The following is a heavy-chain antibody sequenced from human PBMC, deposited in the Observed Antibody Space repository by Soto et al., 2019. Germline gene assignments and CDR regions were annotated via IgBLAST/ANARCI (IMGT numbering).Heavy chain of an antibody. CDR3: ARRGPGTYFDY. J-gene: IGHJ4*02. CDR1: GFTFRSYA. Sequence: EVQLLDSGGGLVQPGGSLRLSCAASGFTFRSYAMKWVRQAPGKGLEWVSVISGSGDSTYYADSVKGRFTISRDNSKNTLYLQMNSLRTEDTAVYYCARRGPGTYFDYWGQGTLVTVSS. D-gene: IGHD6-13*01. V-gene: IGHV3-23*01. CDR2: ISGSGDST.